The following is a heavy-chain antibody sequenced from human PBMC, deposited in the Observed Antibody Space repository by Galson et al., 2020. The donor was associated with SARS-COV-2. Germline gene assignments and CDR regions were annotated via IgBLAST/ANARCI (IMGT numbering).Heavy chain of an antibody. CDR3: ARATGITPVGDLSYAPHWLDL. J-gene: IGHJ5*02. Sequence: SETLSLTCTVSGGSISSGDFYWTWIRQHPGKGLEWIGYIFHSGTTYYSPSLKSRAIISVDTSKNQFSLKMTSVTAADTAVYHCARATGITPVGDLSYAPHWLDLWGLGAQVTVSS. CDR1: GGSISSGDFY. CDR2: IFHSGTT. D-gene: IGHD3-10*01. V-gene: IGHV4-31*03.